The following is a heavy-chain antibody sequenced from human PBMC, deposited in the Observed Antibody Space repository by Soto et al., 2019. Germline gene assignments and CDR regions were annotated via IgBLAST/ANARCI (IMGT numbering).Heavy chain of an antibody. CDR2: ISHDGINK. J-gene: IGHJ4*02. V-gene: IGHV3-30-3*01. Sequence: GGSLRLSCAASGFTFSSYAMNWVRRAPGKGLEWVALISHDGINKYYADSVRGRFTISRDSSTNTLYLQMNSLRAADTAVYYCGRCTSTSCHLGSDYWRQGTLVTVSS. CDR3: GRCTSTSCHLGSDY. CDR1: GFTFSSYA. D-gene: IGHD2-2*01.